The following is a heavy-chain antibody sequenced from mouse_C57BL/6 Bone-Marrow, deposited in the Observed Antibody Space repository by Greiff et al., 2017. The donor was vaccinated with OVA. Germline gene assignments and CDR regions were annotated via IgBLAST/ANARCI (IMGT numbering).Heavy chain of an antibody. J-gene: IGHJ3*01. CDR2: ISYDGSN. CDR3: AREDDGDLAWFAY. Sequence: VQLKESGPGLVKPSQSLSLTCSVTGYSITSGYYWNWIRQFPGNKLEWMGYISYDGSNNYKPSLKNRISITRAPSKNQFFLKFNSVTTEDTATYYCAREDDGDLAWFAYWGQGTLVTVSA. CDR1: GYSITSGYY. V-gene: IGHV3-6*01. D-gene: IGHD2-3*01.